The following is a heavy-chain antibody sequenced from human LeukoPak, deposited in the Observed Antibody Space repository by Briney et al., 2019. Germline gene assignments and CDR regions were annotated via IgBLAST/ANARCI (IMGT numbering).Heavy chain of an antibody. J-gene: IGHJ4*02. CDR2: ISAYNGNT. D-gene: IGHD3-22*01. V-gene: IGHV1-18*01. CDR1: GYTFTSYG. Sequence: GASVKVSCKASGYTFTSYGISWVRQAPGQGLEWMGWISAYNGNTNYAQKLQGRVTMTTDTSTSTAYMELRSLRSDDTAVYYCARVALNYYDSSGPTYYFDYWGQGTLVTVSS. CDR3: ARVALNYYDSSGPTYYFDY.